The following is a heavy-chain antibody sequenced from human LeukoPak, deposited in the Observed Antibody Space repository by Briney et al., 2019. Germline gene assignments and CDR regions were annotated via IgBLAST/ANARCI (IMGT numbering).Heavy chain of an antibody. CDR2: ISNGADRT. D-gene: IGHD5-12*01. Sequence: GGSLRLSCVASGFTFTSYAMNWVRQAPGKGLEWASIISNGADRTYYADSVKGRFTISRDNSKNTVYLQMNSLRAEDTAVYYCAKDRGFTGYEGSNYFDYWGQGTLVTVSS. CDR3: AKDRGFTGYEGSNYFDY. CDR1: GFTFTSYA. J-gene: IGHJ4*02. V-gene: IGHV3-23*01.